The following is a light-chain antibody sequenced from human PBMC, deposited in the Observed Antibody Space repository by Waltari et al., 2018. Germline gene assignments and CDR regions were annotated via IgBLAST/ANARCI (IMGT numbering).Light chain of an antibody. Sequence: QSALTQPPSASGSPGQSVTISCTGTSSAIGGYKYVSWYRQHPGKGPKLLIYEVSKRPSGVPNRFSGSKSGNTASLTVSGLQAEDEADYYCSSYAGSNNLVFGTGTKVTVL. J-gene: IGLJ1*01. CDR2: EVS. CDR3: SSYAGSNNLV. V-gene: IGLV2-8*01. CDR1: SSAIGGYKY.